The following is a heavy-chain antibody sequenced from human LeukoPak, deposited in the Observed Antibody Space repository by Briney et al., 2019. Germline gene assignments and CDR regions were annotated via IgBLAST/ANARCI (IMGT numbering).Heavy chain of an antibody. V-gene: IGHV3-15*01. CDR1: GFTYTNAW. J-gene: IGHJ4*02. CDR2: ITSKTYSETT. CDR3: TTATSY. Sequence: PGGSLRLSCAASGFTYTNAWMSWVRQAPGKGLEWVGRITSKTYSETTDYPAPVKGRFTISRDDSKNTVYLEMNSLETEDTAVYYCTTATSYWGQGSLVTVSS.